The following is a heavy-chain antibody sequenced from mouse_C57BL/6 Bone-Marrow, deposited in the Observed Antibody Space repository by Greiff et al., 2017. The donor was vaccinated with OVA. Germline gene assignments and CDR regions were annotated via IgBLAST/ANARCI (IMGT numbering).Heavy chain of an antibody. D-gene: IGHD1-1*01. CDR3: ARRGYYGSSYGWYCDV. CDR2: ISNGGGSN. Sequence: EVQRVESGGGLVQPGGSLKLSCAASGFTFSDYYMYWVRQTPEKRLEWVAYISNGGGSNYYPDTVKGRFTISRDNAKNTLYLQMSRLKSEDTAMYYCARRGYYGSSYGWYCDVWGTGTTVTVSS. J-gene: IGHJ1*03. CDR1: GFTFSDYY. V-gene: IGHV5-12*01.